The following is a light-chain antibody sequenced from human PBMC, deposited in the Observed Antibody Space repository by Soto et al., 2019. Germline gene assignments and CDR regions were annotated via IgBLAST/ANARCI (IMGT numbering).Light chain of an antibody. CDR3: SSYTSSSTYV. Sequence: QSALTQPASMSGSPGQSITISCTGTSSDVGGYNYVSWYQHHPGKAPKLMIYEVSNRPSGVSNRFSGSKSGNTASLTISGLQAEEEADYYCSSYTSSSTYVFGTGTQLTVL. CDR1: SSDVGGYNY. CDR2: EVS. V-gene: IGLV2-14*01. J-gene: IGLJ1*01.